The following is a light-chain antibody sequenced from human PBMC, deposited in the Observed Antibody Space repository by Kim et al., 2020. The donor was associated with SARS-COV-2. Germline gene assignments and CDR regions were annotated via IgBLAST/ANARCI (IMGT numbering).Light chain of an antibody. J-gene: IGLJ3*02. CDR2: KDS. Sequence: PGQTARITCSGDALPKQYAYWYQQKPGQAPVLVIYKDSERPSGIPERFSGSSSGTTVTLTISGVQAEDEADYYCQSADSSGTYGVFGGGTKVTVL. CDR3: QSADSSGTYGV. CDR1: ALPKQY. V-gene: IGLV3-25*03.